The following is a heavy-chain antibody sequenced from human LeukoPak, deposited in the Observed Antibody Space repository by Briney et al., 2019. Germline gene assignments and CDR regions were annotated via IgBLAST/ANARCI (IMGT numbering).Heavy chain of an antibody. D-gene: IGHD1-1*01. CDR2: IYYGGNT. Sequence: SQTLSLTCTVSGGSISSGGYYWSWIRQHPGKGLEWIGYIYYGGNTDYNPSLKSRVTMSVDTSKNQFSLKLSSVTTADTAVYYCAREQLVGSRYFDYWGQGTLVTVSS. V-gene: IGHV4-31*03. CDR1: GGSISSGGYY. CDR3: AREQLVGSRYFDY. J-gene: IGHJ4*02.